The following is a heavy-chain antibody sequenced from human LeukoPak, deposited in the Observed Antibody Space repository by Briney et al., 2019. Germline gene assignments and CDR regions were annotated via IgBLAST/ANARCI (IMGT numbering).Heavy chain of an antibody. CDR3: ASNIIAAAGDKQLKRWFDP. CDR1: GGSISSSPYY. J-gene: IGHJ5*02. Sequence: PSETLSLTCTVSGGSISSSPYYWGWIRQPPGKGLEWIGSMDYSGSTYYNPSLESRVTISVDTSKNQFSLKLTSVTAADTALYYCASNIIAAAGDKQLKRWFDPWGQGTLVTVSS. CDR2: MDYSGST. V-gene: IGHV4-39*01. D-gene: IGHD6-13*01.